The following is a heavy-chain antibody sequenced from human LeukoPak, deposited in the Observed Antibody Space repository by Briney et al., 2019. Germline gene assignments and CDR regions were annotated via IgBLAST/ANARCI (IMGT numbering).Heavy chain of an antibody. Sequence: APVKVSCKASGYTFTSYGISWVRQAPGQGLEWMGWISAYNGNTNYAQKLQGRVTMTTDTSTSTAYMELRSLRSDDTAVYYCARDYYDSSGYLGVDYWGQGTLVTVSS. V-gene: IGHV1-18*01. CDR2: ISAYNGNT. J-gene: IGHJ4*02. D-gene: IGHD3-22*01. CDR1: GYTFTSYG. CDR3: ARDYYDSSGYLGVDY.